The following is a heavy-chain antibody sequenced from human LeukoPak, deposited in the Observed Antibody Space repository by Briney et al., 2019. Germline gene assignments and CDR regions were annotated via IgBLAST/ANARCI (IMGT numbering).Heavy chain of an antibody. Sequence: SETLSLTCAVYGGSFSGYYWSWIRQPPGKGLEWFEEINHSGSTNYNPSLKSRVTISVDTSKNQFSLKLSSVTAADTAVYYCARAGGSSWSYYYYGMDVWGQGTTVTVSS. CDR2: INHSGST. D-gene: IGHD6-13*01. CDR1: GGSFSGYY. J-gene: IGHJ6*02. CDR3: ARAGGSSWSYYYYGMDV. V-gene: IGHV4-34*01.